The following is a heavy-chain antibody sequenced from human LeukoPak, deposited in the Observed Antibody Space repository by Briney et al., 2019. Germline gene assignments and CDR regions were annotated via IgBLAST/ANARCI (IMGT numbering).Heavy chain of an antibody. D-gene: IGHD3-9*01. V-gene: IGHV1-8*01. Sequence: ASVKVSCRTPGYTFTSYDIHWVRQAPGQGLEWMGWMNPDSGNTGYAQKFQGRVTMTRNTSISTAYMELSSLRSEDTAVYYCARGGILRYFDWLGSGGMDVWGQGTTVTVSS. CDR1: GYTFTSYD. CDR3: ARGGILRYFDWLGSGGMDV. CDR2: MNPDSGNT. J-gene: IGHJ6*02.